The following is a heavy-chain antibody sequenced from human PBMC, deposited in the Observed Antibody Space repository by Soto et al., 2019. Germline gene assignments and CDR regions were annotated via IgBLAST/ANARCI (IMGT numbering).Heavy chain of an antibody. CDR3: ARDRSSGWYYY. V-gene: IGHV3-7*04. CDR2: IKHDGSEK. CDR1: GFSFSTYW. Sequence: PGGSLRLSCAASGFSFSTYWMTWVRQAPGKGLEWVANIKHDGSEKNYVDSVEGRFTISRDNAKNLLFLEMNSLRAEDTGVYYCARDRSSGWYYYWGLGT. J-gene: IGHJ4*02. D-gene: IGHD6-19*01.